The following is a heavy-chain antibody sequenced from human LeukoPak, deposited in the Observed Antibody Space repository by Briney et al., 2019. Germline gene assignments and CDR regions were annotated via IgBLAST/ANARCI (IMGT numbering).Heavy chain of an antibody. CDR2: ISAYNGNT. CDR3: ARAYCSSTSCYGVDWFDP. CDR1: GYTFTRYG. V-gene: IGHV1-18*01. Sequence: ASVKVSCKASGYTFTRYGISWVRQAPGQGLEWMEWISAYNGNTNYAQKLQGRVTMTTDTSTSTAYMELRSLRSDDTAVEYCARAYCSSTSCYGVDWFDPWGQGTLVTVSS. J-gene: IGHJ5*02. D-gene: IGHD2-2*01.